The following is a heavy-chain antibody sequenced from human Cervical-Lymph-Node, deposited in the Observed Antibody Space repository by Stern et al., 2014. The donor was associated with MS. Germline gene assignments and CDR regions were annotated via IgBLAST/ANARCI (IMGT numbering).Heavy chain of an antibody. CDR3: ARTKTVTTYYGMDV. V-gene: IGHV1-2*02. CDR2: INQVHGGT. CDR1: GYTFTGYY. J-gene: IGHJ6*02. D-gene: IGHD4-17*01. Sequence: QVQLVQSGAEVKKPGASVKVSCKASGYTFTGYYLHWVRQAPGQGLEWMGWINQVHGGTNSAQKFQGRVTMTRDTAISTAYMELSRLTSDDTAVYYCARTKTVTTYYGMDVWGQGTTVTVSS.